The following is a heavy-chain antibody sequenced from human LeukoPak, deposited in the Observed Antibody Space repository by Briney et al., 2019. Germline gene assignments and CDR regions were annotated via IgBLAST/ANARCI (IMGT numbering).Heavy chain of an antibody. Sequence: SETLSLTCSVSGYSISRGYSWGWIRQPPGKGLEWIGSISHSGSIFYNPSLESRITMSLDTSKNQFSLRLSSVTAADTAMYYCASADSGYSYGYSYYYYMDVWGEGTTVTVSS. V-gene: IGHV4-38-2*02. CDR2: ISHSGSI. D-gene: IGHD5-18*01. CDR3: ASADSGYSYGYSYYYYMDV. J-gene: IGHJ6*03. CDR1: GYSISRGYS.